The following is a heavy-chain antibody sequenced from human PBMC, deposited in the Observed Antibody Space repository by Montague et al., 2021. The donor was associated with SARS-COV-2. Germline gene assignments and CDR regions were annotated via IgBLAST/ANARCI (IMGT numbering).Heavy chain of an antibody. CDR3: ARERSADYYDGSGYHSYKYGMDV. CDR2: IYTSGSS. V-gene: IGHV4-61*02. J-gene: IGHJ6*02. CDR1: GGSVSSGSYY. Sequence: TLSLTCTVSGGSVSSGSYYWSWIRQPAGKGLEWIGRIYTSGSSNYNPSIKSRVTISVDTSKNQFSLKVSSVTAADTAVYYCARERSADYYDGSGYHSYKYGMDVWGQGTTVTVSS. D-gene: IGHD3-22*01.